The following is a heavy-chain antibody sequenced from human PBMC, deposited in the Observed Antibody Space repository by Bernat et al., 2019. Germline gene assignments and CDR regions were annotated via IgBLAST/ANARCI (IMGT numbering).Heavy chain of an antibody. D-gene: IGHD4-17*01. V-gene: IGHV4-59*08. CDR2: IYYSGST. J-gene: IGHJ6*02. CDR1: GGSISSYY. CDR3: ARLQGLRSYYYYGMDV. Sequence: QVQLQESGPGLVKPSETLSLTYTVSGGSISSYYWSWIRQPPGKGLEWIGYIYYSGSTNYNPSLKSRVTISVDTSKNQFSLKLSSVTAADTAVYYCARLQGLRSYYYYGMDVWGQGTTVTVSS.